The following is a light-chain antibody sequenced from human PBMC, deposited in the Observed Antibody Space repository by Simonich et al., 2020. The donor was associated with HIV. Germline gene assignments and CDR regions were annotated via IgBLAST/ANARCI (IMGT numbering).Light chain of an antibody. J-gene: IGKJ4*01. CDR1: QGISSA. CDR3: QQANRFPLT. Sequence: AIHLTQSPSSLSASVGDRVTITCRASQGISSALAWYQHKPGKAPKLLIYAASSLQSWVPSRFSGSGSGTDFTLTISSRQPEDFAAYYCQQANRFPLTFGGGTKVEIK. CDR2: AAS. V-gene: IGKV1-13*02.